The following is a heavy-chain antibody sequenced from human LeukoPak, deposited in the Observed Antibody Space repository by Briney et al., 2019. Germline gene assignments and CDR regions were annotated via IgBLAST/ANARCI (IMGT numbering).Heavy chain of an antibody. CDR3: AKDRTTYYYGSGSYYNSY. Sequence: GVSLRLSCAASGFTFSSYAMSWVRQAPGKGLEWVSAISGSGGSTYYADSVKGRFTISRDNSKNTLYLQMNSLRAEDTAVYYCAKDRTTYYYGSGSYYNSYWGQGTLVAVSS. D-gene: IGHD3-10*01. V-gene: IGHV3-23*01. CDR1: GFTFSSYA. CDR2: ISGSGGST. J-gene: IGHJ4*02.